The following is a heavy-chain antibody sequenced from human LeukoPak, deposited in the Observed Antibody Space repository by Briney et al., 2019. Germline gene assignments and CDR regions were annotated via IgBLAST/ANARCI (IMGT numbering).Heavy chain of an antibody. CDR1: GYTFTGYY. CDR2: INPNSGGT. V-gene: IGHV1-2*02. Sequence: ASVKVSCKASGYTFTGYYMHWVRQAPGQGLEWMGWINPNSGGTNYAQKFQGRVTMTRDTSISTAYMEPSRLRSDDTAVYYCARLEGIAAAGTDWFDPWGQGTLVTVSS. D-gene: IGHD6-13*01. J-gene: IGHJ5*02. CDR3: ARLEGIAAAGTDWFDP.